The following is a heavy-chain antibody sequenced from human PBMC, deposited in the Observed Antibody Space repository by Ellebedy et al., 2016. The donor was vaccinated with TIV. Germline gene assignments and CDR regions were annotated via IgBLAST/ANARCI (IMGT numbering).Heavy chain of an antibody. CDR1: EFTFSSYW. Sequence: GESLKISCAASEFTFSSYWIHWVRQTPGKGLVWVSRISPDGSGTSYADSVKGRFTISRDNAKNTMYLQMNSLRAEDTAVYYCATGPYSYGWGYWGQGTLVTVSS. CDR3: ATGPYSYGWGY. CDR2: ISPDGSGT. D-gene: IGHD5-18*01. V-gene: IGHV3-74*01. J-gene: IGHJ4*02.